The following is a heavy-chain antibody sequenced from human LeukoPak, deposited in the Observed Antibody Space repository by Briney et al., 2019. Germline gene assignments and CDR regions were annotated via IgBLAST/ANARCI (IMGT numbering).Heavy chain of an antibody. CDR3: ARDLYSPY. J-gene: IGHJ4*02. Sequence: GGSLRLSCAGSGFTFSNYWMSWVRQAPGKGLEWVANIKEDGSEKYYVDSVKGRFTISRDNAKNSLYLQMNSLRAEDTAVYYCARDLYSPYWGQGTLVTVSS. D-gene: IGHD2-21*01. CDR1: GFTFSNYW. CDR2: IKEDGSEK. V-gene: IGHV3-7*01.